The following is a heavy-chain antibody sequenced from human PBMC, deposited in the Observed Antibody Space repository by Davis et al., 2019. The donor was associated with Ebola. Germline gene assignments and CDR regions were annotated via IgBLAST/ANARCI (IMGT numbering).Heavy chain of an antibody. D-gene: IGHD5-24*01. V-gene: IGHV3-66*01. CDR1: GFTVISNY. Sequence: GGSLRLSCAASGFTVISNYMSWVRQAPGKGLEWVSVTYTGGTTYYADSVKGRLTISRDNAKNSLFLEMNSLRDEDTAVYYCAGLMDYYYYGMDVWGKGTTVTVSS. CDR2: TYTGGTT. J-gene: IGHJ6*04. CDR3: AGLMDYYYYGMDV.